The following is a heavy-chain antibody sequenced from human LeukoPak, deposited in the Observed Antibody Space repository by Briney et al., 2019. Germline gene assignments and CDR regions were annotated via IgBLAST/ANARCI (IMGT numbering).Heavy chain of an antibody. CDR1: TFTFYNYD. CDR3: AKEWMGGTTGQYYYDGMDV. D-gene: IGHD1-1*01. CDR2: INGNGGST. V-gene: IGHV3-23*01. J-gene: IGHJ6*01. Sequence: GVSLRLYCAASTFTFYNYDMRWLPPARGRALVGGSDINGNGGSTYYGDSGKGRLTSSRDNSKNTLYLQMNSLRAEDRAVYYCAKEWMGGTTGQYYYDGMDVWGQGTTVTVS.